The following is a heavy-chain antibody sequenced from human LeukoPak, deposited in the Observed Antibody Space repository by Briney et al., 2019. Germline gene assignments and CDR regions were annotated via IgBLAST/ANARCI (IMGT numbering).Heavy chain of an antibody. CDR1: GLTFSRSG. CDR2: ISYDERDE. D-gene: IGHD3-10*01. J-gene: IGHJ4*02. CDR3: AKDSKGSGTYYDRFFDH. Sequence: GGSLRLSCAASGLTFSRSGIHWVRQAPGRGLEWVAVISYDERDEYYADSVKGRFTISRDNSKNTLYLQMNSLRAEDTAVYYCAKDSKGSGTYYDRFFDHWGQGTLVTVSS. V-gene: IGHV3-30*18.